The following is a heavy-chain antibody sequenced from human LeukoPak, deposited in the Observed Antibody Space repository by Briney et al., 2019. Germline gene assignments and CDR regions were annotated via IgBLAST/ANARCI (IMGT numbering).Heavy chain of an antibody. D-gene: IGHD1-26*01. V-gene: IGHV1-46*01. CDR1: GYTFTSYY. J-gene: IGHJ6*03. CDR3: ARGELLRAYYYYYMDV. CDR2: INPSGGST. Sequence: GASVKVSCKASGYTFTSYYMHWVRQAPGQGLEWMGIINPSGGSTSYAQKFQGRVTMTRDMSTSTVYMELSSLRSEDTAVYYCARGELLRAYYYYYMDVWGKGTTVTISS.